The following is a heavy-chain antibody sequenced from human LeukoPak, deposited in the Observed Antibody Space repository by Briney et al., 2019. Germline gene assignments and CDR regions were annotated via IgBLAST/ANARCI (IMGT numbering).Heavy chain of an antibody. Sequence: SETLSLTCAVYGGSFSGYYWSWIRQPPGKGLEWIGEINHSGSTNYNSSLKSRVTISVDTSKNQFSLKLSSVTAADTAVYYCARVRFGKGYYGSGSYPPGMLDYWGQGTLVTVSS. J-gene: IGHJ4*02. CDR3: ARVRFGKGYYGSGSYPPGMLDY. CDR2: INHSGST. D-gene: IGHD3-10*01. CDR1: GGSFSGYY. V-gene: IGHV4-34*01.